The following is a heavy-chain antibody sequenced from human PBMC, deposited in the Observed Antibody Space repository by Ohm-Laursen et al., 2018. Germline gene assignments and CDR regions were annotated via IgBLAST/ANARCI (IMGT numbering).Heavy chain of an antibody. V-gene: IGHV4-31*03. J-gene: IGHJ1*01. Sequence: SQTLSLTCTVSGGSISSGGYYWSWIRQHPGKGLEWIGYIYYSGSTYYNPSLKSRVTISVDTSKNQFSLKLSSVTAADTAVYYCATHSGWTAEYFQHWGQGTLVTVSS. D-gene: IGHD6-19*01. CDR2: IYYSGST. CDR3: ATHSGWTAEYFQH. CDR1: GGSISSGGYY.